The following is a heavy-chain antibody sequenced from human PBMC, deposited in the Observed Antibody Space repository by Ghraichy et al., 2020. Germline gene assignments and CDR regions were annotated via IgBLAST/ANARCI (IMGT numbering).Heavy chain of an antibody. CDR3: ARGSYPFNY. D-gene: IGHD1-26*01. Sequence: GVLRLSCAASGFTFGSYWMGWVRQAPGKGLEWVANIKEDRSENHYVDSVKGRFTISRDNAENSLYLQMNSLRVEDTAVYYCARGSYPFNYWGQGTLVTVSS. CDR2: IKEDRSEN. V-gene: IGHV3-7*03. CDR1: GFTFGSYW. J-gene: IGHJ4*02.